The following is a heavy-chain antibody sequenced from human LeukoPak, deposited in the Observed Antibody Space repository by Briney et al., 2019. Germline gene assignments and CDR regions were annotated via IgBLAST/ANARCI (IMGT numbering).Heavy chain of an antibody. Sequence: SGTLSLTCTVSGGSISSYYWSWIRQPPGKGLEWIGYIYYSGSTNYNPSLKSRVTISVDTSKNQFSLKLSSVTAADTAVYYCARGPTSWYNWNYPNWFDPWGQGTLVTVSS. CDR3: ARGPTSWYNWNYPNWFDP. CDR1: GGSISSYY. V-gene: IGHV4-59*01. J-gene: IGHJ5*02. D-gene: IGHD1-7*01. CDR2: IYYSGST.